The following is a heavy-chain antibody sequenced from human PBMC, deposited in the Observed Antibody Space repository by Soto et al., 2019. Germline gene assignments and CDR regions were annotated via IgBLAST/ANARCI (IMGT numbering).Heavy chain of an antibody. Sequence: QVHLVESGGGLVKPGGSLRLSCAASGFTLSEYYMNWIRQAPGKGLEWISYISSSSTYTNYADSVKGRFTISRDNAKNSLYLQMNSLRAEYTAVYYCARAFSATAPAYWGHGTLVTVSS. J-gene: IGHJ4*01. V-gene: IGHV3-11*06. CDR3: ARAFSATAPAY. CDR2: ISSSSTYT. CDR1: GFTLSEYY. D-gene: IGHD1-26*01.